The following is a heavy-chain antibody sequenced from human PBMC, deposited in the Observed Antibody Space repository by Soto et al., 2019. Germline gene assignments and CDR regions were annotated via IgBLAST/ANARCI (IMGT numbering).Heavy chain of an antibody. CDR2: ISGSGDRT. CDR3: AKMNGPPH. D-gene: IGHD2-8*01. CDR1: GFTFSSYA. J-gene: IGHJ4*02. Sequence: EVQLLESGGGLVQPGGSLRLSCAASGFTFSSYAMSWVRQAPGRGLEWVSAISGSGDRTYYADAVKGRFTISRDNSRNTLYMQMNSLRCEDTAVYFCAKMNGPPHWGQGTLVTVSS. V-gene: IGHV3-23*01.